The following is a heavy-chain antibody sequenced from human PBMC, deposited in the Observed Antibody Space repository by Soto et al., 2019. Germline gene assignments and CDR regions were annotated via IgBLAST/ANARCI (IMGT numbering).Heavy chain of an antibody. D-gene: IGHD2-15*01. Sequence: KTSETLSLTCAVYGGSFSGYYWSWIRQSPGKGLEWIGEINHSGSSISNPSLKSRVTISVDTSKNQFSLKLRSVTAADTAAYYCARGISLIVEVHRDAPDKYYFDSWSQGTLVTVSS. CDR3: ARGISLIVEVHRDAPDKYYFDS. CDR1: GGSFSGYY. J-gene: IGHJ4*02. CDR2: INHSGSS. V-gene: IGHV4-34*01.